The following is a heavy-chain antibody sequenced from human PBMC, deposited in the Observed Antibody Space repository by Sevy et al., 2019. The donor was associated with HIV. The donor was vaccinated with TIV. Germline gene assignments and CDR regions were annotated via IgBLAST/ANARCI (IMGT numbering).Heavy chain of an antibody. CDR2: IKQDGSKK. Sequence: GGSLRLSCAASGFTFSNYWMNWVRQAPGKGLEWVAIIKQDGSKKYYVDSVKGRFTVSRDNAKNSLYLQMDSLRADDTAVYYWAAGTGWLIDYWGQGTLVTVSS. V-gene: IGHV3-7*01. D-gene: IGHD3-22*01. CDR3: AAGTGWLIDY. CDR1: GFTFSNYW. J-gene: IGHJ4*02.